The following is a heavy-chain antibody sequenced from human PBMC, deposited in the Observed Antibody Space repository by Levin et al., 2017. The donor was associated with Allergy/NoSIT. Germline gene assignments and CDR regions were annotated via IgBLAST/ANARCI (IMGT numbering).Heavy chain of an antibody. CDR2: IRSKAYGGTT. D-gene: IGHD3-3*01. Sequence: QPGGSLRLSCTASGFTFGDYAMSWVRQAPGKGLEWVGFIRSKAYGGTTEYAASVKGRFTISRDDSKSIAYLQMNSLKTEDTAVYYCTRAGLRFLEWSFGDYWGQGTLVTVSS. CDR3: TRAGLRFLEWSFGDY. J-gene: IGHJ4*02. V-gene: IGHV3-49*04. CDR1: GFTFGDYA.